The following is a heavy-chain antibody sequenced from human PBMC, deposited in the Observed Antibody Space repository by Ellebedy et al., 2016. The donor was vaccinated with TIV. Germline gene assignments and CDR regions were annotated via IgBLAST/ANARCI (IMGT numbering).Heavy chain of an antibody. D-gene: IGHD6-13*01. V-gene: IGHV4-59*01. J-gene: IGHJ6*02. CDR2: IYYSGST. CDR3: ARDLGSPSSSWYRGVGMDV. Sequence: SETLSLXXTVSGGSISSYYWSWIRQPPGKGLEWIGYIYYSGSTNYNPSLKSRVTISVDTSKNQFSLKLSSVTAADTAVYYCARDLGSPSSSWYRGVGMDVWGQGTTVTVSS. CDR1: GGSISSYY.